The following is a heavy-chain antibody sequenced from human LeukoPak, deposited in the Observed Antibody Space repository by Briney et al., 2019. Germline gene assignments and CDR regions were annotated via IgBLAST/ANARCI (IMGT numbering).Heavy chain of an antibody. CDR3: ARAPQWLLFDY. D-gene: IGHD3-22*01. CDR2: IWSDGSDK. V-gene: IGHV3-33*01. Sequence: GGSLRLSCAASGFTFSNYDMHWVRQAPGKGLEWVAVIWSDGSDKYYEDSVKGRFTISRDNSKNTLDPQMNSLRAEDTAVYYCARAPQWLLFDYWGQGTLVTVSS. J-gene: IGHJ4*02. CDR1: GFTFSNYD.